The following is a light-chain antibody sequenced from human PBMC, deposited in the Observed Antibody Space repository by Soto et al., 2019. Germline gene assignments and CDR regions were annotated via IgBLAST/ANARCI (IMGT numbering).Light chain of an antibody. Sequence: QSVLTQPPSASGSPGQSVAISCTGTSSDAGGYNYVSWYQQHPGKAPKLMIYEVNKRPSGVPDRFSGSKSGNTASLTVSGLQAEDEADYYCSSYAGSSNVFGTGTEVTVL. CDR1: SSDAGGYNY. CDR3: SSYAGSSNV. J-gene: IGLJ1*01. V-gene: IGLV2-8*01. CDR2: EVN.